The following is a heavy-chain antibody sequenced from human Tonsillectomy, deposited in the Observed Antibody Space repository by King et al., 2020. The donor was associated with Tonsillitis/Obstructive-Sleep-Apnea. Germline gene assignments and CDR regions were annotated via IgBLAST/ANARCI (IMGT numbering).Heavy chain of an antibody. V-gene: IGHV3-7*03. CDR1: GFTFSSYW. CDR3: AGGQGWSGSSCAGPPYFHYGMDV. Sequence: VQLVESGGGLVQPGGSLRLSCAASGFTFSSYWMSWVRQAPGKGLEWVANIKQDGSEKYYVDSVKGRFTISRDNAKNSLYLQMNSLRAEDTAVYYCAGGQGWSGSSCAGPPYFHYGMDVWGQGTTVTVSS. D-gene: IGHD3-3*01. CDR2: IKQDGSEK. J-gene: IGHJ6*02.